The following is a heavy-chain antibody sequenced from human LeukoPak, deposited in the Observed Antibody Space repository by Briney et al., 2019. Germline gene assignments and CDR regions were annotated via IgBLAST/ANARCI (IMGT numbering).Heavy chain of an antibody. CDR1: GGTFSSYA. D-gene: IGHD5-24*01. J-gene: IGHJ5*02. V-gene: IGHV1-69*04. CDR2: IIPILGIA. CDR3: ARLRRDGYNRFDP. Sequence: ASVKVSCKASGGTFSSYAISWVRQAPGQGLEWMGRIIPILGIANYAQKFQGRVTITTDESTSTAYMELSSLRSEDTAVYYCARLRRDGYNRFDPWGQGTLVTVSS.